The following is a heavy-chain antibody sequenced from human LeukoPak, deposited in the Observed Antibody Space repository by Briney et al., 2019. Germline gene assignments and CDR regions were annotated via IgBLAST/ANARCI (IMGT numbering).Heavy chain of an antibody. V-gene: IGHV3-49*03. CDR2: VRRKTYGGAA. CDR1: GFTFSDST. J-gene: IGHJ2*01. D-gene: IGHD2-8*01. Sequence: PGRSLRLSCTGSGFTFSDSTMTWFRQAPGRGPEWVGFVRRKTYGGAALYAASVKGRFIITRDDSTSTAYLQMNNLKIEDTGVYYCTRGQGLYFWGRGTLVTVSS. CDR3: TRGQGLYF.